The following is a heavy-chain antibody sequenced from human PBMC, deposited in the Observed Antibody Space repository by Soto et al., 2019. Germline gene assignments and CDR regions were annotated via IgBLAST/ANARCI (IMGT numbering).Heavy chain of an antibody. CDR1: GFTFSNYG. Sequence: QVQLVESGGGVVQPGRSLRLSCAASGFTFSNYGMHWVRQAPGKGLEWVAVISYDGSNKYYADSVKGRFTISRDNSKNTLHLQMNSLRAEDTAVYYCAKAPDYGDYGPLDSWGQGTLVTVSS. D-gene: IGHD4-17*01. CDR3: AKAPDYGDYGPLDS. J-gene: IGHJ4*02. V-gene: IGHV3-30*18. CDR2: ISYDGSNK.